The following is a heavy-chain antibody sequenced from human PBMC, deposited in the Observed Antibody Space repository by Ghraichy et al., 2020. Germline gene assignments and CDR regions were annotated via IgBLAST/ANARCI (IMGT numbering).Heavy chain of an antibody. D-gene: IGHD6-13*01. J-gene: IGHJ4*02. CDR1: GGSISSGGYS. V-gene: IGHV4-30-4*07. CDR3: AREFPGSW. CDR2: IYYSGST. Sequence: SETLSLTCAVSGGSISSGGYSWSWIRQPPGKGLEWIGYIYYSGSTYYNPSLKSRVTISVDTSKNQFSLKLSSVTAADTAVYYCAREFPGSWWGQGTLVTVSS.